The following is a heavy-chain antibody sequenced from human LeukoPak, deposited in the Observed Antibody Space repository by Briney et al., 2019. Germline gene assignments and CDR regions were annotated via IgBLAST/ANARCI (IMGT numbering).Heavy chain of an antibody. D-gene: IGHD5-12*01. CDR3: ARDLATIDGIAWYYFEN. CDR2: INPNTGGT. Sequence: ASVKVSCKASGYTFTDHYIHWVRQAPGQGFEWMGWINPNTGGTDYAQKFQDRIAISTYTSISTVYMELTRLTSDDTALYYCARDLATIDGIAWYYFENWGRGTLVTVS. CDR1: GYTFTDHY. V-gene: IGHV1-2*02. J-gene: IGHJ4*02.